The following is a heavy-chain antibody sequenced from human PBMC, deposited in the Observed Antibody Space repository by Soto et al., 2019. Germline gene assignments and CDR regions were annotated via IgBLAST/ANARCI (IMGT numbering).Heavy chain of an antibody. V-gene: IGHV4-31*03. J-gene: IGHJ4*02. CDR3: ARDSGYDFWSGYYFDY. D-gene: IGHD3-3*01. CDR1: GGSISSVGYY. CDR2: IYYSGST. Sequence: PSETLSLTCTVSGGSISSVGYYRSRIRQHPGKGLEWIGYIYYSGSTYYNPSLKSRVTISVDTSKNQFSLKLSSVTAADTAVYYCARDSGYDFWSGYYFDYWGQGTLVTVSS.